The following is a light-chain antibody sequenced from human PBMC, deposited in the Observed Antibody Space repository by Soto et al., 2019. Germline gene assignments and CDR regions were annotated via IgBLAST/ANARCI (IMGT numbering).Light chain of an antibody. CDR2: DAS. CDR1: QDISTY. CDR3: QQYDNLPPTWT. Sequence: DIQMIQSPSSLAASVGDRVTITCQASQDISTYLNWFQHKPGKAPNLLIYDASNLETGVPSRFSGSGSGTHFTFTINSLQPEYIATYYCQQYDNLPPTWTFGQGTKVEIE. V-gene: IGKV1-33*01. J-gene: IGKJ1*01.